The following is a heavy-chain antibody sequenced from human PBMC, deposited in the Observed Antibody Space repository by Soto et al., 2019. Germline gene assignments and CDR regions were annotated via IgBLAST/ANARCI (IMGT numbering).Heavy chain of an antibody. CDR1: GFTFSSYE. D-gene: IGHD2-21*02. V-gene: IGHV3-48*03. J-gene: IGHJ4*02. CDR3: ARGLVTAIPILPLDY. Sequence: EVQLVESGGGLVQPGGSLRLSCAASGFTFSSYEMNWVRQAPGKGLEWVSYISSSGSTIYYADSVKGRFTITRDNAKHSLYLQMNSLCAEDTAVYYCARGLVTAIPILPLDYWGQGTLVTVSS. CDR2: ISSSGSTI.